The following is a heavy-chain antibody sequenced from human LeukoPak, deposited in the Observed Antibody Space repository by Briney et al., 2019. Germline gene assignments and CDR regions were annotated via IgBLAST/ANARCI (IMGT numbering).Heavy chain of an antibody. D-gene: IGHD5-24*01. J-gene: IGHJ4*02. Sequence: SETLSLTGTVSGGSISSYYWSWIRQPPGKGLEWIGYIYYSGSTNYNPSLKSRVTISVDTSKNQFSLKLSSVTAADTAVYYCAREEVVDGYKFLDYWGQGTLVTVSS. CDR1: GGSISSYY. CDR3: AREEVVDGYKFLDY. V-gene: IGHV4-59*01. CDR2: IYYSGST.